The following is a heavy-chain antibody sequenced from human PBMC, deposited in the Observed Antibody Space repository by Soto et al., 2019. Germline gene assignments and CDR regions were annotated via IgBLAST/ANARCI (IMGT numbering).Heavy chain of an antibody. CDR3: ASRPSDVYYYGVFDY. V-gene: IGHV3-7*03. CDR2: IKQDGTEK. Sequence: GGSLRLSCEASGFTFRNHWMTWVRQAPGRILEWVANIKQDGTEKYYVDSVKGRFIISRDNARNSLYLQMNSLRAEDTAVYYCASRPSDVYYYGVFDYWGQGTLVNVSS. J-gene: IGHJ4*02. D-gene: IGHD3-10*01. CDR1: GFTFRNHW.